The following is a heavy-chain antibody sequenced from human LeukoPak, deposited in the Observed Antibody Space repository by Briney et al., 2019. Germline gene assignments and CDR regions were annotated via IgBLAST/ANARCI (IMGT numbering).Heavy chain of an antibody. V-gene: IGHV1-2*02. D-gene: IGHD1/OR15-1a*01. Sequence: ASVKVSCKASGYTFTGYYMHWVRQAPGRGLEWMGWINPNSGGTNYAQKFQGRVTMTRDTSISTAYMELSRLRSDDTAVYYCARDLLYSGTTRGWFDPWGQGTLVTVSS. CDR1: GYTFTGYY. CDR3: ARDLLYSGTTRGWFDP. J-gene: IGHJ5*02. CDR2: INPNSGGT.